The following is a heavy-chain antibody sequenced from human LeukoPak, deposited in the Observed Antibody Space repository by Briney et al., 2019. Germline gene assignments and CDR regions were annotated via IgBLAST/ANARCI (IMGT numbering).Heavy chain of an antibody. Sequence: SETLSLTCAVSGYSISSGYYWDWIRQPPGKGLEWIGSIYHSGSTYYNPSLKSRVTISVDTSNNQFSLKLSSVTAADTAVYYCARHEWIPVGHYYWGPGTLVTVSS. J-gene: IGHJ4*02. CDR1: GYSISSGYY. CDR2: IYHSGST. CDR3: ARHEWIPVGHYY. V-gene: IGHV4-38-2*01. D-gene: IGHD1-26*01.